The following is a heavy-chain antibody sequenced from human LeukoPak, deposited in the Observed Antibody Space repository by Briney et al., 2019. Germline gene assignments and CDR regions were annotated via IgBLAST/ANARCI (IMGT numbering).Heavy chain of an antibody. D-gene: IGHD2-2*02. V-gene: IGHV1-24*01. CDR2: FDPEDGET. Sequence: ASVKVSCKASGYTFTSYDINWVRQAPGKGLEWMGGFDPEDGETIYAQKFQGRVTMTEDTSTDTAYMELSSLRSEDTAVYYCARKIVVVPAAIKGDAFDIWGQGTMVTVSS. CDR1: GYTFTSYD. J-gene: IGHJ3*02. CDR3: ARKIVVVPAAIKGDAFDI.